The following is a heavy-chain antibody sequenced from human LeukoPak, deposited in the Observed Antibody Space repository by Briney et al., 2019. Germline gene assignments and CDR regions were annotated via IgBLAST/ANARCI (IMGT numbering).Heavy chain of an antibody. CDR3: ARGHLTVVPAASMDV. D-gene: IGHD2-2*01. J-gene: IGHJ6*02. Sequence: ASVKVSCKASGGTFSSYAISWVRQAPGQGLEWMGRIIPIFGIANYAQKFQGRATITADKSASTAYMELSSLRSEDTAVYYCARGHLTVVPAASMDVWGQGTTVTVSS. CDR1: GGTFSSYA. CDR2: IIPIFGIA. V-gene: IGHV1-69*04.